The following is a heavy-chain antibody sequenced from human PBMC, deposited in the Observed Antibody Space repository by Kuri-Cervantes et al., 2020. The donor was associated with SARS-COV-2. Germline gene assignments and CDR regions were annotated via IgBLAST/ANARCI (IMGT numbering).Heavy chain of an antibody. CDR3: ARAGVRVLIDLYSNPGFDY. CDR1: GGSISSYY. Sequence: GSLRLSCTVSGGSISSYYWSWIRQPPGKGLEWIGEINHSGSTNYNPSLKSRVTISVDTSKNQFSPKLSSVTAADTAVYYCARAGVRVLIDLYSNPGFDYWGQGTLVTVSS. J-gene: IGHJ4*02. D-gene: IGHD4-11*01. V-gene: IGHV4-34*01. CDR2: INHSGST.